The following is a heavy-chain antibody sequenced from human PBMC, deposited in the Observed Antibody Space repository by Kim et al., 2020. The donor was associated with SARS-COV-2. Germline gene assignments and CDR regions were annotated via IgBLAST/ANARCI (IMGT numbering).Heavy chain of an antibody. CDR3: ARGGIAAAPFDP. J-gene: IGHJ5*02. D-gene: IGHD6-13*01. Sequence: YNPSLKRRVTISVDKSKNQFSLKLSSVTAADTAVYYCARGGIAAAPFDPWGQGTLVTVSS. V-gene: IGHV4-4*02.